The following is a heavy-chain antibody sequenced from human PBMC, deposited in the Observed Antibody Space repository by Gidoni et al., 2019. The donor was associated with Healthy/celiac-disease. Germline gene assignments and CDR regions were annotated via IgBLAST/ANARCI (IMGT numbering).Heavy chain of an antibody. CDR2: IAYDGSKK. CDR1: GFSFSSYG. D-gene: IGHD3-9*01. CDR3: AKDAYYDILTGYFDY. Sequence: QVQLVESGGGGVQPGGPLRLSCAASGFSFSSYGMHWVRQAPGKGLEWVAVIAYDGSKKYYADSVNGRFTISRDNSKNTLYLQMNSLRAEDTAVYYCAKDAYYDILTGYFDYWGQGTLVTVSS. J-gene: IGHJ4*02. V-gene: IGHV3-30*18.